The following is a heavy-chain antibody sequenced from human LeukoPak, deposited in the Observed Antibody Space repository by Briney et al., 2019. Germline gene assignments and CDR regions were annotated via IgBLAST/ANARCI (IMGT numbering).Heavy chain of an antibody. CDR1: GFTFSSYW. Sequence: PGGSLRVSCAASGFTFSSYWMHWVRQAPGKGLVWVSRINSDGSGTTYADSVKGRFTISRDNAKNTLYLQMNSLGAEDTAVYYCARVLRRYFDWKGYYYYYMDVWGKGTTVTVSS. D-gene: IGHD3-9*01. V-gene: IGHV3-74*01. J-gene: IGHJ6*03. CDR2: INSDGSGT. CDR3: ARVLRRYFDWKGYYYYYMDV.